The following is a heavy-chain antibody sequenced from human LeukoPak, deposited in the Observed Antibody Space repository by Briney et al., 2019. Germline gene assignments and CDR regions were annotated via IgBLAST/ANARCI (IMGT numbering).Heavy chain of an antibody. CDR2: IYYSRRT. D-gene: IGHD5-24*01. Sequence: SQTLSHTRTLSRASICIGGYYGHWARQPPGRGLEWNGYIYYSRRTSYTPYLRSRLTISVDTSKNHFSLKLSSVTAADTSVYYCARDGYNSGYFDYWGQGTLVTVSS. CDR3: ARDGYNSGYFDY. J-gene: IGHJ4*02. V-gene: IGHV4-30-4*01. CDR1: RASICIGGYY.